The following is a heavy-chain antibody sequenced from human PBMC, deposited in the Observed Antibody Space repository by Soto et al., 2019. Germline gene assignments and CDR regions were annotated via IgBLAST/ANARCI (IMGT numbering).Heavy chain of an antibody. CDR2: ITGSGGTI. D-gene: IGHD2-21*02. J-gene: IGHJ4*02. Sequence: GGSLTLSCAASGFSFSKFAMIWVRQAPGKGQEWVSGITGSGGTIEYAASLKGRFTISRDNSKNTVYLQMNSLTAEDTAVYYCAKDAVPADARSLVADWGQGTLVPVYS. CDR3: AKDAVPADARSLVAD. CDR1: GFSFSKFA. V-gene: IGHV3-23*01.